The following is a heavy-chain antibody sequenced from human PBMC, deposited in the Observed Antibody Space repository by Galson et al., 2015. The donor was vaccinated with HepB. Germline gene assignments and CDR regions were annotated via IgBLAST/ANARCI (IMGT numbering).Heavy chain of an antibody. CDR2: INGDGSST. J-gene: IGHJ5*02. CDR1: GFTFSNYW. Sequence: SLRLSCEASGFTFSNYWMHWVRHAPGKGLVWVSRINGDGSSTDYADSVKGRFTVSRDNAKNTLYLQMSSLRAEDTAVYYCARVGSSWYDPWGQGTLVTVSS. CDR3: ARVGSSWYDP. V-gene: IGHV3-74*01. D-gene: IGHD6-13*01.